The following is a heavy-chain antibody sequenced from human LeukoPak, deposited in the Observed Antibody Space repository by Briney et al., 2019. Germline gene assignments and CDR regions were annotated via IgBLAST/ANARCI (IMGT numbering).Heavy chain of an antibody. CDR2: IYHSGST. V-gene: IGHV4-38-2*01. D-gene: IGHD4-23*01. CDR1: GYSVSSAHY. Sequence: SETLSLTCAVSGYSVSSAHYWGWIRQPPGKGLEWIGSIYHSGSTYYNPSLKSRVTISVDTSKNQFSLKLSSVTAADTAVYYCARGGGNPFDYWGQGTLVTVSS. J-gene: IGHJ4*02. CDR3: ARGGGNPFDY.